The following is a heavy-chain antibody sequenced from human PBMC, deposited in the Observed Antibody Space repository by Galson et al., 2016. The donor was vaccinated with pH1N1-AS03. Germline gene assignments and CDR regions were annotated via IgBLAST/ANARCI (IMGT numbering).Heavy chain of an antibody. J-gene: IGHJ6*02. CDR1: GYRFTSYW. CDR2: IYPGDSDT. Sequence: QSGAEVKKPEESLKISCKGSGYRFTSYWIGWVRQMPGKGLEWMGIIYPGDSDTRYSPSFQGQVTVSADKSISTAYLQWSSLKASDTAMYYCARHQITAVGTNYGMDVWGQGTTVTVSS. D-gene: IGHD6-13*01. V-gene: IGHV5-51*01. CDR3: ARHQITAVGTNYGMDV.